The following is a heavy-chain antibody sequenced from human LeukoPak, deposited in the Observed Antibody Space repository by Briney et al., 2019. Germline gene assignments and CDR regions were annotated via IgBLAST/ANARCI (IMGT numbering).Heavy chain of an antibody. D-gene: IGHD6-13*01. CDR2: ISSSSSYI. CDR1: GFTFSSYS. V-gene: IGHV3-21*01. Sequence: GGSLRLSCAASGFTFSSYSMNWVRQAPGKGLEWVSSISSSSSYIYYADSVKGRFTISRGNAKNSLYLQMNSLRAEDTAVYYCARLQPGSSSSRWFDPWGQGTLVTVSS. J-gene: IGHJ5*02. CDR3: ARLQPGSSSSRWFDP.